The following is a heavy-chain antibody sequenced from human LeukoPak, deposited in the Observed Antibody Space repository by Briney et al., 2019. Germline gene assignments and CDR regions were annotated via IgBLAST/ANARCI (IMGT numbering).Heavy chain of an antibody. CDR1: GYIFTSYG. CDR2: INPNSGGT. V-gene: IGHV1-2*02. D-gene: IGHD3-16*01. J-gene: IGHJ4*02. Sequence: GASVKVSCKASGYIFTSYGMNWVRQAPGQGLEWMGWINPNSGGTNYAQKFQGRVTMTRDTSISTAYMELSRLRSDDTAVYYCARGEYSNGYPYRLDSWGQGTLVTVSS. CDR3: ARGEYSNGYPYRLDS.